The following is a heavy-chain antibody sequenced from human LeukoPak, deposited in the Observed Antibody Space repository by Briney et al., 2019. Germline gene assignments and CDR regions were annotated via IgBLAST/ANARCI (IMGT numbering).Heavy chain of an antibody. CDR1: GYTFTSYG. CDR2: ISAYNGNT. V-gene: IGHV1-18*01. CDR3: ARGHLNYYDSSGLNWFDP. Sequence: ASVSVTCKASGYTFTSYGISWVRQAPGQGLEWMGWISAYNGNTNYAQKLQGRVTMTTDTSTSTAYMELRSLRSDDTAVYYCARGHLNYYDSSGLNWFDPWGQGNVVGVSS. D-gene: IGHD3-22*01. J-gene: IGHJ5*01.